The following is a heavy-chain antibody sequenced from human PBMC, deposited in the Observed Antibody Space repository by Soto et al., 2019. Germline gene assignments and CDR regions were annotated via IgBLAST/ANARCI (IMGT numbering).Heavy chain of an antibody. J-gene: IGHJ3*02. V-gene: IGHV4-31*03. D-gene: IGHD6-6*01. CDR2: IYYSGST. CDR1: GGSISSGDYY. Sequence: QVQLQESGPGLVKPSQTLSLTCTVSGGSISSGDYYWSWIRQHPGKGLEWIGYIYYSGSTYYNPSLRSRVTISVDTSKNQCSLKLSSVTAADTAVYYCARVKSSSFDFDIWGQGTMVTVSS. CDR3: ARVKSSSFDFDI.